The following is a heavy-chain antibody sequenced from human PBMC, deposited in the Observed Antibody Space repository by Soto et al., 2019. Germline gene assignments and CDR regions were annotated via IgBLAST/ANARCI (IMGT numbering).Heavy chain of an antibody. CDR2: FSYDGHNQ. CDR1: GFTFSSYA. V-gene: IGHV3-30*14. D-gene: IGHD3-3*01. Sequence: PGGSLRLSCAASGFTFSSYAMHWVRQAPGNRLGWVAVFSYDGHNQCYATYVKGYFTISRDNSKTTLYLQMNSLRAVDTAVYYCAREQLVRFLEWLRYGMGVLCQVTTVTVST. J-gene: IGHJ6*01. CDR3: AREQLVRFLEWLRYGMGV.